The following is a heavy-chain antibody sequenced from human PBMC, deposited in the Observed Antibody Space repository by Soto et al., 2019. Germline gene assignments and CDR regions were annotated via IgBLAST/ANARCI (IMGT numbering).Heavy chain of an antibody. J-gene: IGHJ6*02. Sequence: QVQLQESGPGLVKPSQTLSLTCTVSGGSISSGGYYWSWIRQHPGKGLEWIGYIYYSGSTYYNPSLQDRVTISVDTAKNLFSLKMSSVTAADTDVYSCSRDETYYYGSGSYYTHYYYYGRDVWGQGTTVTVSS. CDR1: GGSISSGGYY. CDR3: SRDETYYYGSGSYYTHYYYYGRDV. D-gene: IGHD3-10*01. V-gene: IGHV4-31*03. CDR2: IYYSGST.